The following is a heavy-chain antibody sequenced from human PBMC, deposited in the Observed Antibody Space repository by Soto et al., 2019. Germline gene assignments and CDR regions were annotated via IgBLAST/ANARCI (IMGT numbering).Heavy chain of an antibody. Sequence: QVQLVESGGGVVQPGRSLRLSCAASGFTFSSYGMHWVRQAPGKGLEWVAVIWYDGSNKYYADSVKGRFTISRDNSKNTLYLQINSLRAEDTAVYYCANPIPKTGTTFGFWGQGTLVTVSS. CDR2: IWYDGSNK. V-gene: IGHV3-33*06. J-gene: IGHJ4*02. CDR3: ANPIPKTGTTFGF. D-gene: IGHD1-1*01. CDR1: GFTFSSYG.